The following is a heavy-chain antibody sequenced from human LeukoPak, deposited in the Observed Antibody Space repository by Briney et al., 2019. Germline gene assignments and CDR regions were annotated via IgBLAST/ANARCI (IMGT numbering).Heavy chain of an antibody. V-gene: IGHV3-7*01. Sequence: PGGSLRLSCAASGFIFTDYWMMWVRQVPGKGLEGVAQINQDGSEKYYVDSVRGRFTISRDNAKNSLDLQMNTLRVEDTAVYYCVRDATRGGDLDHWGQGTLVTVSS. CDR3: VRDATRGGDLDH. CDR2: INQDGSEK. CDR1: GFIFTDYW. J-gene: IGHJ4*02. D-gene: IGHD2-21*01.